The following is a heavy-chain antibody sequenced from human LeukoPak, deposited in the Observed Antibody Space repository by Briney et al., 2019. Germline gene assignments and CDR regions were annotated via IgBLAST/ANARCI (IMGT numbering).Heavy chain of an antibody. V-gene: IGHV1-18*01. D-gene: IGHD3-3*01. CDR2: ISAYNGNT. Sequence: ASVKVSCKASGYTVTSYGISWVRQAPGQGLEWMGWISAYNGNTNYAQKLQGRVTMTTDTSTSTAYTELRSLRSDDTAVYYCARAPTIFGVVIMRYYYYMDVWGKGTTVTVSS. J-gene: IGHJ6*03. CDR3: ARAPTIFGVVIMRYYYYMDV. CDR1: GYTVTSYG.